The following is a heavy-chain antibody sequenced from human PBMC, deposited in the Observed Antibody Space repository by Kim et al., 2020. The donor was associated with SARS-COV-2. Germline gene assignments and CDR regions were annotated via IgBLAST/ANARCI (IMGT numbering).Heavy chain of an antibody. J-gene: IGHJ6*02. Sequence: ASVKVSCKASGYTFTSYAMNWVRQAPGQGLEWMGWINTNTGNPTYAQGFTGRFVFSLDTSVSTAYLQISSLKAEDTAVYYCARGYSSGWYPYYYYGMDVWGQGTTVTVSS. CDR1: GYTFTSYA. V-gene: IGHV7-4-1*02. D-gene: IGHD6-19*01. CDR3: ARGYSSGWYPYYYYGMDV. CDR2: INTNTGNP.